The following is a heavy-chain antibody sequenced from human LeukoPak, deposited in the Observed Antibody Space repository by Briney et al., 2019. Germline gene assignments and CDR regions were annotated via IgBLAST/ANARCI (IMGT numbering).Heavy chain of an antibody. Sequence: WASVKVSCKASGYTFTSYGISWVRQAPGQGLEWMGWISAYNGNTNYAQKLQGRVTMTTDTSTSTAYMELRSLRSDDTAVYYCARPRSGVYNYGGYYYYGMDVWGQGTTVTVSS. D-gene: IGHD5/OR15-5a*01. CDR1: GYTFTSYG. J-gene: IGHJ6*02. CDR3: ARPRSGVYNYGGYYYYGMDV. V-gene: IGHV1-18*01. CDR2: ISAYNGNT.